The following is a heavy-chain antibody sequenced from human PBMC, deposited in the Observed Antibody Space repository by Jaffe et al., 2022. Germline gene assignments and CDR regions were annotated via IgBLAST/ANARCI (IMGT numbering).Heavy chain of an antibody. J-gene: IGHJ3*02. V-gene: IGHV4-59*01. CDR2: IDYSRTT. D-gene: IGHD3-22*01. CDR3: ATHSSGYYYAACDI. CDR1: GGSISSYY. Sequence: QVQLQESGPGLVKPSETLSLICTVSGGSISSYYWSWIRQPPGKGLEWVGYIDYSRTTNYNPSLKSRVTISIDTSQNHFSLKLSSVTAADTAVYYCATHSSGYYYAACDIWGQGAMVTVSS.